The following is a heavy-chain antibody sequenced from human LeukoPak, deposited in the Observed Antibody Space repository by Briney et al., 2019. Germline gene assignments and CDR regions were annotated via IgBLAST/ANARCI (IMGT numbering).Heavy chain of an antibody. V-gene: IGHV4-59*01. CDR3: AGYYNWLSLMDV. J-gene: IGHJ6*02. D-gene: IGHD3-9*01. Sequence: SETLSLTCTVSGGSISSYYWSWIRQPPGKGLEWIGYIYHSGSTNYNPSLKSRVTISVDTSKNQFSLKLSSVTAADTAVYYCAGYYNWLSLMDVWGQGTTVTVSS. CDR1: GGSISSYY. CDR2: IYHSGST.